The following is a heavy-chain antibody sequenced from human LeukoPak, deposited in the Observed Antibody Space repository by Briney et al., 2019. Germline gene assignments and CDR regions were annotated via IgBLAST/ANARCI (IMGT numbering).Heavy chain of an antibody. D-gene: IGHD3-3*01. J-gene: IGHJ4*02. CDR3: ARRRLAIFGVWDY. V-gene: IGHV4-30-2*01. CDR2: IYHSGST. CDR1: GGSISSGGYY. Sequence: SETLSLTCTVSGGSISSGGYYWSWIRQPPGKGLEWIGYIYHSGSTYYNPSLKSRVTISVDTSKNQFSLKLSSVTAADTAVYYCARRRLAIFGVWDYWGQGTLVTVSS.